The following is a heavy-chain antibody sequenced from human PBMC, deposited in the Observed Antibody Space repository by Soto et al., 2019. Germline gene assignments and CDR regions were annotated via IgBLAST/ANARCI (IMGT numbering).Heavy chain of an antibody. V-gene: IGHV1-69*01. J-gene: IGHJ3*01. D-gene: IGHD3-16*01. Sequence: QVQLVQSGADVKKPGSSVKVSCKTSGGSFGSSAISWVRQAPAQGLEWMGEIIPVFDKANYAQNFQGRLTITADELTGTVFMELSSLRSEDTAVYFCATLRRDWGDAFDLWGLGTFVPVSS. CDR1: GGSFGSSA. CDR2: IIPVFDKA. CDR3: ATLRRDWGDAFDL.